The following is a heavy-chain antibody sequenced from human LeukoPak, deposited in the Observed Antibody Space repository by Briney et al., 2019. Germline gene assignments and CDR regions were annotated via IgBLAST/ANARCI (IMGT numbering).Heavy chain of an antibody. CDR3: ATGVYCATTTCPGYRTISYSMDV. CDR2: FDPVGGQA. Sequence: ASVTVSCKLSGFTLSELSMHWVGQGPGKGVEWVGGFDPVGGQAVYAQSFRDRVTSTDDTSSNTPYMDLSSLGADDTAVHYSATGVYCATTTCPGYRTISYSMDVWGEGTTVTVTS. J-gene: IGHJ6*03. D-gene: IGHD6-13*01. CDR1: GFTLSELS. V-gene: IGHV1-24*01.